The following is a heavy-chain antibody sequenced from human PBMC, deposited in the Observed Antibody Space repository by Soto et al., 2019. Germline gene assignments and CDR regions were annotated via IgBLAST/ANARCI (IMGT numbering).Heavy chain of an antibody. CDR3: AKDRGSGKIDY. J-gene: IGHJ4*02. Sequence: QVQLVESGGGVVQPGRSLRLSCAASGFTFSSYGMHWVRQAPGKGLEWVAVISYDGSNKYYADSVKGRFTISRDNSKNTLYLQMNSLRAEDTAVYYRAKDRGSGKIDYWGQGTLVTVSS. D-gene: IGHD2-15*01. CDR2: ISYDGSNK. V-gene: IGHV3-30*18. CDR1: GFTFSSYG.